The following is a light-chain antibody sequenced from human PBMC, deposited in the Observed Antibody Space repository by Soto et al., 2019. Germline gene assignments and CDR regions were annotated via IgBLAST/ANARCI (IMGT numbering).Light chain of an antibody. CDR2: GNS. CDR1: SSNIGAGYD. J-gene: IGLJ2*01. Sequence: QSVLTQPPSVSGAPGQRVTISCTGSSSNIGAGYDVHWYQQLPGTAPKLLIYGNSNRPSGVPDRFSGSKSGTSASLAITGLQAEDEADYYCQSYDRSLSVVFGGGTQLNVL. CDR3: QSYDRSLSVV. V-gene: IGLV1-40*01.